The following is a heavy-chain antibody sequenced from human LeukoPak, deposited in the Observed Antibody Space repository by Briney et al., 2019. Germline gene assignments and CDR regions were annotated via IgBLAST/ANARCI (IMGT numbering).Heavy chain of an antibody. Sequence: GGSLRPSCRASGFTVSSNYMSWVRQAPGKGLEWVSLIYSGGRTYHADSVKGRFTISRDNSKNTLYLQMNSLRAEDSAVYYCASKLGSYCSGSNCHNYYYYMDVWGKGTTVTVSS. CDR1: GFTVSSNY. CDR2: IYSGGRT. J-gene: IGHJ6*03. CDR3: ASKLGSYCSGSNCHNYYYYMDV. D-gene: IGHD2-15*01. V-gene: IGHV3-53*01.